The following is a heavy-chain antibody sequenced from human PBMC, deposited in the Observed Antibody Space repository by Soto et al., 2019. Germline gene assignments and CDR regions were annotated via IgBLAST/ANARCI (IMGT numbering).Heavy chain of an antibody. CDR1: GFTFSSYA. CDR2: ISYDGSNK. J-gene: IGHJ3*02. Sequence: GGSLRLSCAASGFTFSSYAIHWVRQAPGKGLEWVAVISYDGSNKYYADSVKGRFTISRDNSKNTLSLQMNSLRAEDTAVYYCARDMGELWPYDAFDIWGQGTVVTVSS. V-gene: IGHV3-30-3*01. D-gene: IGHD5-18*01. CDR3: ARDMGELWPYDAFDI.